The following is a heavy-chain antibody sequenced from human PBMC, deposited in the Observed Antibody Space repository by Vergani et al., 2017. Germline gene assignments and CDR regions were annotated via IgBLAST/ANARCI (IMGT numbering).Heavy chain of an antibody. CDR3: ASEGVPRYGIVGAPDF. Sequence: EVQLVESGGDFVQPGGSLTLSCAASGFNVGHYWMSWVRQAPGKGLEWVANIKEDGTEKYYLDSVKGRFTISRDIAENSIYLEMNSLRVDDTAVYYCASEGVPRYGIVGAPDFWGQGTQVTVSS. V-gene: IGHV3-7*01. CDR2: IKEDGTEK. CDR1: GFNVGHYW. D-gene: IGHD1-26*01. J-gene: IGHJ4*02.